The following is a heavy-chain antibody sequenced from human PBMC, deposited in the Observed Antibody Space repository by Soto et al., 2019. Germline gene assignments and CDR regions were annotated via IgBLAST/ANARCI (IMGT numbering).Heavy chain of an antibody. CDR2: IIPIFGTA. CDR1: GGTFSSYA. D-gene: IGHD3-10*02. Sequence: SVKVSCKASGGTFSSYAISWVRQAPGQGLEWMGGIIPIFGTANYAQKFQGRVTITADESTSTAYMELSSLRSEDTAVYYCARGGRAYYYVNDAFNIWGQGTMVTVSS. J-gene: IGHJ3*02. CDR3: ARGGRAYYYVNDAFNI. V-gene: IGHV1-69*13.